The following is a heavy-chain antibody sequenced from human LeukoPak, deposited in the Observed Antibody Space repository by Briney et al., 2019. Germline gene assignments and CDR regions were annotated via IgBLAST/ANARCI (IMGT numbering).Heavy chain of an antibody. CDR1: GYTFTSYD. CDR2: MSPNSGNT. CDR3: ARSWRNEGIDY. D-gene: IGHD1-1*01. V-gene: IGHV1-8*03. J-gene: IGHJ4*02. Sequence: ASVKVSCKASGYTFTSYDINWVRQATGQGLEWMGWMSPNSGNTGYAQKFQGRVTITRNTSISTAYMELSSLRSEDTAVYYCARSWRNEGIDYWGQGTLVTVSS.